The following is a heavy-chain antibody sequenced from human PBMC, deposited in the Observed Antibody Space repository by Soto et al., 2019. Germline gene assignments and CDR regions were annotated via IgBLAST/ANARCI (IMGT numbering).Heavy chain of an antibody. CDR1: GGSISSGGYY. CDR2: IYYSGST. Sequence: SETLSLTCTVSGGSISSGGYYRSWIRQHPGKGLEWIGYIYYSGSTYYNPSLKSRVTISVDTSKNQFSLKLSSVTAADTGVYYCARYCSGGSCYHADDAFDIWGQGTMVTVSS. CDR3: ARYCSGGSCYHADDAFDI. V-gene: IGHV4-31*03. D-gene: IGHD2-15*01. J-gene: IGHJ3*02.